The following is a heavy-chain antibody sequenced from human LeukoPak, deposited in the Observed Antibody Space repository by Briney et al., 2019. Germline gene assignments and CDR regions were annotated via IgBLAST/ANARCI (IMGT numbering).Heavy chain of an antibody. V-gene: IGHV1-69*06. CDR2: IIPIFGTA. CDR1: GYTFTDYY. D-gene: IGHD1-26*01. Sequence: SVKVSCKASGYTFTDYYIHWVRQAPGQGLEWMGGIIPIFGTANYAQKFQDRVTITADKSTSTAYMELSSLRFEDTAVYYCARDEGAKIAFHIWGQGTMVTVSS. CDR3: ARDEGAKIAFHI. J-gene: IGHJ3*02.